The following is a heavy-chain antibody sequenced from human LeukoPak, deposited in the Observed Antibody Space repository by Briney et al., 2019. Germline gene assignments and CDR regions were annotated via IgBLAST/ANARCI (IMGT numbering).Heavy chain of an antibody. Sequence: GGSLRLSCATSGFTFSSYGMHWVRQAPGKGLEWVTWISTDGSNKIYVDSVKGRFTISRDSSDNTVYLQMNSLRAEDTAIYYCARDGPHCDVDQWGQGTLAAVSS. V-gene: IGHV3-33*01. D-gene: IGHD2-21*01. CDR3: ARDGPHCDVDQ. CDR1: GFTFSSYG. J-gene: IGHJ5*02. CDR2: ISTDGSNK.